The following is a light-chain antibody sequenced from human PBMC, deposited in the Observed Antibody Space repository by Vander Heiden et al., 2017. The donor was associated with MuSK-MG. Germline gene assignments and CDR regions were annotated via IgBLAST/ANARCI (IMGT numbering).Light chain of an antibody. Sequence: DIQMTQSSSSLSASVGDTVTITCRASQSIKNELGWYQQKPGKAPKRLIYAAFSLQSGVPSRFSGSGFGTEFTLTISSLQPEDFATYYCLQHNSYPLTFGQGTKVEIK. CDR1: QSIKNE. J-gene: IGKJ1*01. V-gene: IGKV1-17*01. CDR3: LQHNSYPLT. CDR2: AAF.